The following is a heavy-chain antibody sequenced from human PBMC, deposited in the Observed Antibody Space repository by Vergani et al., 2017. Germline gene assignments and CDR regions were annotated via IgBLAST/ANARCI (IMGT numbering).Heavy chain of an antibody. CDR3: VKDNDYDADGPFDL. CDR1: GFTFQAFA. D-gene: IGHD3-16*01. CDR2: IDRNYGVK. Sequence: DVHLLESGGGLVQPGGSLRLSCTASGFTFQAFAFHWVRQVSGRGLEWVSGIDRNYGVKNGNSFEGRFSISRDNAKKAVFLQMNNLRHEDTALYFCVKDNDYDADGPFDLWGRGTLVTVSS. J-gene: IGHJ2*01. V-gene: IGHV3-9*01.